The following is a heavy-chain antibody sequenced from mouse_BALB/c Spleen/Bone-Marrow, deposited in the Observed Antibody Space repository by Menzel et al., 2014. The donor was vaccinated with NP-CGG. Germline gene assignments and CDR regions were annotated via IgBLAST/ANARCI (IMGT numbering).Heavy chain of an antibody. D-gene: IGHD2-14*01. CDR1: GFTFIAYT. V-gene: IGHV5-12-2*01. CDR2: INNGGGST. CDR3: ARHGEERPVLAMDY. Sequence: EVMLVESGGGLVEPGGSLKLSCAASGFTFIAYTMSWVRQTPEKRLEWVAYINNGGGSTYYPDTVKGRFTISRDNAKNPLYLQMSSLKSEDTAMYYCARHGEERPVLAMDYWGQGTSVTVSS. J-gene: IGHJ4*01.